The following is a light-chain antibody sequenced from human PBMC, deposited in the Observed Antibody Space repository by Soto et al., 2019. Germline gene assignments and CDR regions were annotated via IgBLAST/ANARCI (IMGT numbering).Light chain of an antibody. CDR2: EDN. J-gene: IGLJ1*01. CDR1: SSDVGTYNL. Sequence: QSVLTPPASVSGSPGQSITISCTGTSSDVGTYNLVSWYQQHPGKAPKLLISEDNKRPSGVSNRFSGSKSGNTASLSISGLQAEDEADYYCCSYATINTFVFGTGTKLTVL. V-gene: IGLV2-23*02. CDR3: CSYATINTFV.